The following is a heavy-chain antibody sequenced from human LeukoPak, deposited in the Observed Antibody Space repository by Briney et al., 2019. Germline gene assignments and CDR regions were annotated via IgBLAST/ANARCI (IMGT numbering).Heavy chain of an antibody. D-gene: IGHD6-19*01. CDR1: GGSFSGYY. Sequence: PSETLSLTCAVYGGSFSGYYWSWIRQPPGKGLEWIGYIYYSGSTNYNPSLKSRVTISVDTSKNQFSLKLSSVTAADTAVYYCARYRLAVDGTRASYYFDYWGQGTLVTVSS. V-gene: IGHV4-59*01. CDR3: ARYRLAVDGTRASYYFDY. J-gene: IGHJ4*02. CDR2: IYYSGST.